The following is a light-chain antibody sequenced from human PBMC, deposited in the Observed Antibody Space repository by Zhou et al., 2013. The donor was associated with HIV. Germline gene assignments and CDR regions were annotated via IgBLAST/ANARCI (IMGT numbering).Light chain of an antibody. V-gene: IGKV3D-20*02. CDR2: DAS. CDR1: QSVSSSY. Sequence: EIVLTQSPGTLSLSPGERVTLSCRASQSVSSSYLAWYQQKPGQAPRLLIYDASNRATGIPARFSGSGSGTDFTLTISSLDPDDFAVYYCHQRSNWPLTFGGGTKVE. J-gene: IGKJ4*01. CDR3: HQRSNWPLT.